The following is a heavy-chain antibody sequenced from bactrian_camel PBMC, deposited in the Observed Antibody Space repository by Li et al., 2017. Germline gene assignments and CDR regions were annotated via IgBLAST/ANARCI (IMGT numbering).Heavy chain of an antibody. Sequence: DVQLVESGGGLVQPGESLKLSCAASGFIFRGNSMSWIRQPPGKGLEWVSSIGSTHITYYADSVKGRFTISHDNANDTTFLQMNSLMPEDSAMYYCAAKSPGGGWYSPGSYNYWGQGTQVTVS. CDR1: GFIFRGNS. CDR2: IGSTHIT. CDR3: AAKSPGGGWYSPGSYNY. D-gene: IGHD6*01. J-gene: IGHJ4*01. V-gene: IGHV3S40*01.